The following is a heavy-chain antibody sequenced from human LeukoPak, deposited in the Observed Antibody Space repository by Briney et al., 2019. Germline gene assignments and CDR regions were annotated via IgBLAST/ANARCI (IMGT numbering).Heavy chain of an antibody. V-gene: IGHV3-53*04. CDR1: GFTVSSNF. J-gene: IGHJ3*02. CDR2: IYSGGST. Sequence: GGSLRLSCAASGFTVSSNFLSWVRQPPGKGLEWVSVIYSGGSTYYADSVKGRFTISRHNSKNTLYLQMNSLRAEDTAVYYCARGDKQWLVSFAFDIWGQGTMVTVSS. D-gene: IGHD6-19*01. CDR3: ARGDKQWLVSFAFDI.